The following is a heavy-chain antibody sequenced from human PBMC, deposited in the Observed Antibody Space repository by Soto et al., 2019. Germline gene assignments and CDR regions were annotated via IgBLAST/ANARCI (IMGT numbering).Heavy chain of an antibody. CDR2: ISYDGSNK. D-gene: IGHD3-10*01. CDR1: GFTFSSYA. V-gene: IGHV3-30-3*01. J-gene: IGHJ4*02. CDR3: ARDKSHLWFGDLDY. Sequence: QVQLVESGGGVVQPGRSLRLSWAASGFTFSSYAVHGVRQAPVKGLEWVAVISYDGSNKYYADSVKGRFTISSDNSKNTLYLQMNSLRAEDTAVYYCARDKSHLWFGDLDYWGQGTLVTVSS.